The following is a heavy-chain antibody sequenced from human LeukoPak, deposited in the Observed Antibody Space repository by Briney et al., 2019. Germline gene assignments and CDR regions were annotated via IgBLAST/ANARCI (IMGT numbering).Heavy chain of an antibody. D-gene: IGHD4-23*01. CDR2: INPNSGDA. CDR1: GYTFTAYY. CDR3: ACWGGGNQGH. J-gene: IGHJ4*02. Sequence: ASVKVSCKASGYTFTAYYMHWVRQAPGQGLEWMGRINPNSGDAIYAQNFQGRVTVTRDTSISTAYMELSRLRSDDTAVYYCACWGGGNQGHWGQGTLVTVSS. V-gene: IGHV1-2*06.